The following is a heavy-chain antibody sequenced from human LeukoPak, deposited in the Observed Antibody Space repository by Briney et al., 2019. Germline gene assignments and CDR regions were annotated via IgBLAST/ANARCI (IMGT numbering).Heavy chain of an antibody. CDR2: ISSSSSYI. Sequence: GGSLRLSCAASGFTFSSYSMNWVRQAPGKVLEWVSSISSSSSYIYYADSVKGRFTISRDNAKNSLYLQMNSLRAEDTAVYYCARDMDYPVEYYYYYMDVWGKGTTVTVSS. D-gene: IGHD3/OR15-3a*01. CDR1: GFTFSSYS. CDR3: ARDMDYPVEYYYYYMDV. J-gene: IGHJ6*03. V-gene: IGHV3-21*01.